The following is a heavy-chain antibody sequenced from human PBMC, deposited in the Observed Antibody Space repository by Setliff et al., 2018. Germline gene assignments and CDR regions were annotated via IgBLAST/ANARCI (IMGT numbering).Heavy chain of an antibody. CDR3: ARTRYYDFWRGAFDI. Sequence: SETLSLTCAVYGGSFSGYYWSWIRQPPGKGLEWIGEINHSGSTNYNPSLKSRVTISVDTSKNQFSLKLSSVTAADTAVYYCARTRYYDFWRGAFDIWGQGTMVTVSS. V-gene: IGHV4-34*01. CDR2: INHSGST. D-gene: IGHD3-3*01. CDR1: GGSFSGYY. J-gene: IGHJ3*02.